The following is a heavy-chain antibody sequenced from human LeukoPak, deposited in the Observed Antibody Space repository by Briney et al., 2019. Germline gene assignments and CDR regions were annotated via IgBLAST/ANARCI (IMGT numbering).Heavy chain of an antibody. CDR2: MFYIGTT. J-gene: IGHJ4*02. Sequence: PSETLSLTCTVSGGSISNFYWSWIRQPPGKGLEWLGYMFYIGTTNYNPSLKSRVTMSIDTSKNQFSLKLSSVTAAYTAVYYCAREKWELLPIFDYWGQGILVTVSS. CDR3: AREKWELLPIFDY. V-gene: IGHV4-59*01. D-gene: IGHD1-26*01. CDR1: GGSISNFY.